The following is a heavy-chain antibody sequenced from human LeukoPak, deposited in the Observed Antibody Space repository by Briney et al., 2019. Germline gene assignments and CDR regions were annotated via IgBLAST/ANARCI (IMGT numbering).Heavy chain of an antibody. D-gene: IGHD6-13*01. V-gene: IGHV4-59*01. J-gene: IGHJ4*02. Sequence: SETLSLTCTVSGGSIGDYYWSWTRQPPGKGLEWIGYLYYSRNTNYSPSPKSRVTISADTSKTQVYLKLRSVTAADTAVYYCVRDLWGAGGTQYWGQGILVTVSS. CDR3: VRDLWGAGGTQY. CDR2: LYYSRNT. CDR1: GGSIGDYY.